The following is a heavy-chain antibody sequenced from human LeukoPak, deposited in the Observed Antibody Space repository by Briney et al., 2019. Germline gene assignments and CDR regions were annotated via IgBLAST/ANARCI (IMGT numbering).Heavy chain of an antibody. Sequence: SQTLSLTCTVSGGSISSGTYYWTWIRQPAGKGLEWIGRIYNSGSTSYNPSLKSRVTISMDTSKNQFSLKLSSATAADTAMYYCARGRDDDVWGSYPTCFDFWGQGTLVTVSP. J-gene: IGHJ4*02. CDR3: ARGRDDDVWGSYPTCFDF. CDR1: GGSISSGTYY. D-gene: IGHD3-16*02. V-gene: IGHV4-61*02. CDR2: IYNSGST.